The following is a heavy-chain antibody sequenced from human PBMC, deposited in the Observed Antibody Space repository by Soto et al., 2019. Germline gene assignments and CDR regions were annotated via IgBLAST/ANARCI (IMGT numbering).Heavy chain of an antibody. Sequence: QVQLVESGGGVVQPGRSLRLSCAASGFTFSSYGMHWVRQAPGKGLEWVAVISYDGSNKYYADSVKGRFTISIDNSKYKLYGQMHSLRAGETAVYYCAKEGYSSSWYQDSYVMDVWGRGSTVTVAS. J-gene: IGHJ6*02. CDR3: AKEGYSSSWYQDSYVMDV. D-gene: IGHD6-13*01. V-gene: IGHV3-30*18. CDR1: GFTFSSYG. CDR2: ISYDGSNK.